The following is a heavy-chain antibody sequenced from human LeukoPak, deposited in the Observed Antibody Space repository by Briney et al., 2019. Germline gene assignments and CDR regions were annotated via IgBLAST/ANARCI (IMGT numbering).Heavy chain of an antibody. D-gene: IGHD5-12*01. J-gene: IGHJ4*02. CDR2: INQDGSEK. CDR3: ARAIGGYDSY. CDR1: GFTFSSYW. V-gene: IGHV3-7*01. Sequence: GGSLRLSCAASGFTFSSYWMSWVRQAPWKGLEWVANINQDGSEKYFVDSVKGRFTISRDNAKNSLSLQMNSLRVEDTAVYYCARAIGGYDSYWGQGTLVTVSS.